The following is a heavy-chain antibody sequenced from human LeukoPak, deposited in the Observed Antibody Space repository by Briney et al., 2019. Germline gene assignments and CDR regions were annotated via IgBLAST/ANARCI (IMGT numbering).Heavy chain of an antibody. CDR1: GGSISTYY. V-gene: IGHV4-59*12. D-gene: IGHD3-3*01. Sequence: SETLSLTCIVSGGSISTYYWSWIRQPPGKGLEWIGYIYYSGSTNYNPSLKSRVTISVDTSKNQFSLKLSSVTAADTAVYYCARLDYDFWSGSPYYYYMDVWGKGTTVTVSS. CDR3: ARLDYDFWSGSPYYYYMDV. CDR2: IYYSGST. J-gene: IGHJ6*03.